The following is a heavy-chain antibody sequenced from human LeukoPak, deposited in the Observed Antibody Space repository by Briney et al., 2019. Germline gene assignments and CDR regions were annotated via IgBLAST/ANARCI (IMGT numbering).Heavy chain of an antibody. Sequence: HPGGSLRLSCAASGFTFNNYGMHWVRQAPGKGLEWIGFIRHDGSNRNYADSVKGRFTISRDNAKNSVYLQMNSLGADDTAVYYCATYSILNAREFRYWGQGTLVTVTS. J-gene: IGHJ1*01. CDR2: IRHDGSNR. D-gene: IGHD4-11*01. CDR3: ATYSILNAREFRY. V-gene: IGHV3-30*02. CDR1: GFTFNNYG.